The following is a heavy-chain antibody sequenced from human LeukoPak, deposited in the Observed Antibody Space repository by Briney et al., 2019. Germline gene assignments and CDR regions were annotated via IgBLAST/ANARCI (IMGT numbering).Heavy chain of an antibody. CDR1: GGSINSYY. D-gene: IGHD1-1*01. CDR3: ARGTRWSDY. V-gene: IGHV4-59*01. Sequence: SETLSLTCTVSGGSINSYYWNWIRQPPGKALEWIGYIYSSGTTNYNPSLKSRVTISVDTSKNQFSLRLTSLTPADTAVYYCARGTRWSDYWGQGTLVTVSS. J-gene: IGHJ4*02. CDR2: IYSSGTT.